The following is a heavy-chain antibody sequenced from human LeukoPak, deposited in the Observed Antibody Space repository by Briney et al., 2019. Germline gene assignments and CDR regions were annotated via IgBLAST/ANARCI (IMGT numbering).Heavy chain of an antibody. J-gene: IGHJ4*02. CDR2: ITSDGSNI. Sequence: PGGSLRLSCAASGFTFSNFWLHWVRQAPGKGLEWVSRITSDGSNINYADSVQGRFTIPRDNAKNTLYLQMNSLRAEDTAVYYCARGGHSSFYYWGQGALVTVSS. CDR1: GFTFSNFW. CDR3: ARGGHSSFYY. D-gene: IGHD3-16*01. V-gene: IGHV3-74*01.